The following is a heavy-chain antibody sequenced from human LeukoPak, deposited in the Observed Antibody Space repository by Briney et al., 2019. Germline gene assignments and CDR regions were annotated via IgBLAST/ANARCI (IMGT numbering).Heavy chain of an antibody. CDR3: VARSYDSSGHFDY. CDR1: GGSISSYY. V-gene: IGHV4-59*01. J-gene: IGHJ4*02. D-gene: IGHD3-22*01. CDR2: IYDSGST. Sequence: SETLSLTCTVSGGSISSYYWSWIRQPPGKGLEWIGYIYDSGSTNYNPSLKSRVTISVDTSKNQFSLKLRSVTAADTGVYYCVARSYDSSGHFDYWGQGTLVTVSS.